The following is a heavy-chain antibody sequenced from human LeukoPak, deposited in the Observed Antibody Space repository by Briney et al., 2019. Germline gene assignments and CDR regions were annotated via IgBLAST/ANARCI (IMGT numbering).Heavy chain of an antibody. V-gene: IGHV1-2*02. J-gene: IGHJ1*01. CDR1: GYTFTGYY. D-gene: IGHD3-10*01. CDR3: ATRSSYFAEYFQH. CDR2: INPNSGGT. Sequence: ASVKVSCKASGYTFTGYYMHWVRQAPGQGLEWMGWINPNSGGTNYAQKFQGRVTMTRDTSISTAYMELSRLRSDDTAVYYCATRSSYFAEYFQHWGQAPWSPSPQ.